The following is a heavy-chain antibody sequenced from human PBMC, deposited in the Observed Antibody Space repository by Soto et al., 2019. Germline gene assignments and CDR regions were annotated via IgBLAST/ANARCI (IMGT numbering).Heavy chain of an antibody. CDR2: INAGNGNT. CDR3: ARGRGYYYRDAY. CDR1: EYTFNSYG. V-gene: IGHV1-3*01. D-gene: IGHD3-22*01. J-gene: IGHJ4*02. Sequence: ASVKVLFQASEYTFNSYGIHLGRQAPEKRLEWMEWINAGNGNTKYSQKFRARATITRDTSASTAYMERSSLRSENTAVYYCARGRGYYYRDAYWGQGTRFTFSS.